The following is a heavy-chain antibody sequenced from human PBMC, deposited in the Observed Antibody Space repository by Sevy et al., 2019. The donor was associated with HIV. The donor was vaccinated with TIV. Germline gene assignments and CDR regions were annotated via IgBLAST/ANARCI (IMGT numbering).Heavy chain of an antibody. J-gene: IGHJ4*02. CDR3: AKDRVSGAYYTGDFDY. V-gene: IGHV3-23*01. Sequence: GGSLRLSCAASGFTFSTYAMTWVRQAPGRGLEWVSVISFSGGSTYYADSVKGRFTISKDNSKNTLYLQMNSLRAEDTAVDYCAKDRVSGAYYTGDFDYWGQGTLVTVSS. CDR1: GFTFSTYA. CDR2: ISFSGGST. D-gene: IGHD3-3*01.